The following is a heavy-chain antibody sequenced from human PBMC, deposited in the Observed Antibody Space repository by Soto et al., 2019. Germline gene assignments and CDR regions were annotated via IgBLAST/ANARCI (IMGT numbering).Heavy chain of an antibody. CDR2: IIAGNGNT. Sequence: ASVKVSCKASGYTFTNYAMHWVRQAPGQGLEWMGWIIAGNGNTKYSQKFQGRVTITRDTSASTAYMELRSLRSADTAVYYCAREGYCSSTSCFDYWGQGTLVTVSS. V-gene: IGHV1-3*01. CDR1: GYTFTNYA. D-gene: IGHD2-2*01. J-gene: IGHJ4*02. CDR3: AREGYCSSTSCFDY.